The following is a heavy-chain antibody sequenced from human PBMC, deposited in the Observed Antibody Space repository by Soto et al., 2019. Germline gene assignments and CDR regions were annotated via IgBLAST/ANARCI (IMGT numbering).Heavy chain of an antibody. CDR3: ASLHYG. CDR2: IYHTGTI. Sequence: SETLSLTCAVSGASTSSGGYSWSWIRQPPGKGLEWIGYIYHTGTIYYNPSLKSRVTISVDRSKNQFSLNLNSVTAADTAVYFFASLHYGWRHGTLVPVSS. D-gene: IGHD3-16*01. J-gene: IGHJ4*01. CDR1: GASTSSGGYS. V-gene: IGHV4-30-2*01.